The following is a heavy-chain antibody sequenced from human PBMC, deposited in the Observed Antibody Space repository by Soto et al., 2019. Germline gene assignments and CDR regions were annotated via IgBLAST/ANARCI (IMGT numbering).Heavy chain of an antibody. D-gene: IGHD1-7*01. CDR2: IYYSGST. J-gene: IGHJ4*01. Sequence: SETLSLTCTVSGDSISSGDYYWSLIRQSPGKGLEWIGYIYYSGSTYYNPSLKSRVTISVDTSKNQFSLKLSSVTAADTAVYYCARGYDWNYGRGAGSLLFDYWGQGTLVTVSS. CDR1: GDSISSGDYY. V-gene: IGHV4-30-4*01. CDR3: ARGYDWNYGRGAGSLLFDY.